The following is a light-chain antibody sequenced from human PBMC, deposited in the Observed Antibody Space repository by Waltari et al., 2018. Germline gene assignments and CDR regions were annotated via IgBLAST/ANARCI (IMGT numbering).Light chain of an antibody. CDR2: GAT. V-gene: IGKV3-20*01. CDR1: QTVSSSY. Sequence: EIVLTQSPGTLSLSPGDRATLSCRASQTVSSSYLAWYQQKPGQPPRLLSYGATSRATCIPDRFRGSGSGTDFTLTISRLEREDFAVYHCQQYGTSPGTFGQGTKVEIK. CDR3: QQYGTSPGT. J-gene: IGKJ1*01.